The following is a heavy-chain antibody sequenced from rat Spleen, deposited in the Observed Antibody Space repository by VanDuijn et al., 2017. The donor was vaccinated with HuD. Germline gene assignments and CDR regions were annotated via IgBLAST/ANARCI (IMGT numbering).Heavy chain of an antibody. Sequence: EVQLVESDGGLVQPGRSLKLSCAASGFTFSDYYMAWVRQAPTKGLEWVATIIYDGSTTYSRDSVKGRFTISRDNAKSSLYLQMDSLRSEDTATYYCTTDTLIWGQGVMVTVSS. CDR3: TTDTLI. J-gene: IGHJ2*01. CDR2: IIYDGSTT. V-gene: IGHV5-20*01. CDR1: GFTFSDYY. D-gene: IGHD1-5*01.